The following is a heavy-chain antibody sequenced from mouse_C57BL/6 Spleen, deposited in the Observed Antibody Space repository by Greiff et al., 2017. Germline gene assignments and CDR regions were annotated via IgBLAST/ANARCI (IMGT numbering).Heavy chain of an antibody. CDR3: ARVYYDYGYFDV. V-gene: IGHV1-64*01. J-gene: IGHJ1*03. D-gene: IGHD2-4*01. CDR1: GYTFTSYW. Sequence: QVQLQQPGAELVKPGASVKLSCKASGYTFTSYWMHWVKQRPGQGLEWIGMIHPNSGSTNYNEKFKSKATLTVDKSSSTAYMQLSSLTFEDSAVYYCARVYYDYGYFDVWGTGTTVTVSS. CDR2: IHPNSGST.